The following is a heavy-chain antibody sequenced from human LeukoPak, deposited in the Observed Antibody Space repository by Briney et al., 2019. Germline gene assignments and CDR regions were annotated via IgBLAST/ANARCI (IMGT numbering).Heavy chain of an antibody. J-gene: IGHJ5*02. CDR2: INHGGST. Sequence: ASETLSLTCAVYGGSFSGYCWSWIRQPPGKGLEWIGEINHGGSTNYNPSLKSRVTISVDTSKNRFSLKLSSVTAADTAVYYCAREEYGSGLGWFDPWGQGTLVTVSS. V-gene: IGHV4-34*01. CDR1: GGSFSGYC. CDR3: AREEYGSGLGWFDP. D-gene: IGHD3-10*01.